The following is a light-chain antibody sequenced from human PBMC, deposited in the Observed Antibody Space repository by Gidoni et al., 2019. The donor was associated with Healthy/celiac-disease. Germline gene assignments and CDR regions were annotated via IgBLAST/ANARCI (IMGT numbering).Light chain of an antibody. CDR3: SSYTSSSTLVV. Sequence: QSALTQPASVSGSPGQSITISCTGTSSDVGGYNYVSWSQQHPGKAPNLMIYEVSNRPSGVSNRFSGSKSGNTASLTISGLQAEDEADYYCSSYTSSSTLVVFGGGTKLTVL. CDR2: EVS. CDR1: SSDVGGYNY. J-gene: IGLJ2*01. V-gene: IGLV2-14*01.